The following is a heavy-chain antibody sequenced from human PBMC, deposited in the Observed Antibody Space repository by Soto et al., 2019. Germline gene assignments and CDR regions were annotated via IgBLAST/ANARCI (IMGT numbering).Heavy chain of an antibody. CDR3: ARGEQYSGRIFDY. Sequence: SQTLSLTCDISGDSVSSNTAGWNWVRQSPSRGLEWLGRTYHRSKWYYDYALSVRGRITINPDTSKNQYSLQLNSVTPEDTAVYYCARGEQYSGRIFDYWGQGTLVTVSS. D-gene: IGHD1-26*01. CDR2: TYHRSKWYY. V-gene: IGHV6-1*01. J-gene: IGHJ4*01. CDR1: GDSVSSNTAG.